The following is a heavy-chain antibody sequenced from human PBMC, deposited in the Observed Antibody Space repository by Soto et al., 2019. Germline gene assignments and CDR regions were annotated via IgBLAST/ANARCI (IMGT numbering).Heavy chain of an antibody. CDR2: ISYDGSNK. CDR3: AEGPLFSMDF. CDR1: EGNIVSYS. Sequence: HCSAASEGNIVSYSMNWVRQAPGKGLEWVAVISYDGSNKYYADSVKGRFTISRDNSKNTLYLQMNSLRAEDTAVYYCAEGPLFSMDFWGQGTTVTVSS. V-gene: IGHV3-30*03. D-gene: IGHD3-10*02. J-gene: IGHJ6*02.